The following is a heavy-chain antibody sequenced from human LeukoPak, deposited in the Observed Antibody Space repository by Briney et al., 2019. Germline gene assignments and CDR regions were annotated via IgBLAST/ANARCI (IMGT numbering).Heavy chain of an antibody. CDR1: GGSISNYY. CDR3: ARAPTGVGATLFDY. D-gene: IGHD1-26*01. CDR2: IYTSGST. J-gene: IGHJ4*02. V-gene: IGHV4-4*07. Sequence: PSETLSLTCTVSGGSISNYYCSWIRQPAGKGLEWIGRIYTSGSTNYNYNPSLKSRVTMSVDTSKNQISLKLSSVTAADTAVYYCARAPTGVGATLFDYWGQGTLVTVSS.